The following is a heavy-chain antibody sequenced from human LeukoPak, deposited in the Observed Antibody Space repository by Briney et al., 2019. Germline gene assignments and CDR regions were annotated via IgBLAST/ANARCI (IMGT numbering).Heavy chain of an antibody. CDR1: GYTFTGYY. CDR3: ARDDRGELEPLIDY. Sequence: GASVKVSCKASGYTFTGYYMHWVRQAPGQGLEWMGRINPNSGGTNYAQKFQGRVTMTRDTSISTAYMELSRLRSDDTAVYYCARDDRGELEPLIDYWGQGTLVTVSP. V-gene: IGHV1-2*06. D-gene: IGHD1-1*01. J-gene: IGHJ4*02. CDR2: INPNSGGT.